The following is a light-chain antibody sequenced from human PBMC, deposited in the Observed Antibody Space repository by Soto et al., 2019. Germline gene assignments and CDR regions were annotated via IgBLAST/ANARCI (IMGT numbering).Light chain of an antibody. CDR1: QSVSSY. Sequence: EIVVTQSPATLSLSPGERATLSFRASQSVSSYLAWYQQKPGRAPRLLIYDGSNRATGIPARFSGSGSWTDFTLTISSLEPEDFAVYYCQQRSNWLTFGGGTKVDIK. CDR2: DGS. V-gene: IGKV3-11*01. J-gene: IGKJ4*01. CDR3: QQRSNWLT.